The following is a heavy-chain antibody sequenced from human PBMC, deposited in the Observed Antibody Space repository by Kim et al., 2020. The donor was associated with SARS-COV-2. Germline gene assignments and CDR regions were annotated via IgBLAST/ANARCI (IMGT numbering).Heavy chain of an antibody. CDR3: ARDAATTGTCFDP. J-gene: IGHJ5*02. V-gene: IGHV4-59*01. Sequence: SETLSLTCNVSGGSISRNAWNWIRQTPGKGLEWIGSIHSSGNTNYNPHLKSRVTILVDTSKNQLSLRLNTLTTADTAVYYCARDAATTGTCFDPWGQGTLVTVSS. CDR2: IHSSGNT. D-gene: IGHD6-13*01. CDR1: GGSISRNA.